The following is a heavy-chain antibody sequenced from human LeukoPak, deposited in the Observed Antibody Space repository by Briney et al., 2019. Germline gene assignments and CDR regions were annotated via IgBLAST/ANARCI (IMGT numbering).Heavy chain of an antibody. CDR3: ARVVPRIVVVPAAPFGY. J-gene: IGHJ4*02. Sequence: ASVKVSCKASGYTFTGYYMHWVRQAPGQGLEWIGWINPNSGGTNYAQKFQGRVTMTRDTSISTAYMELSRLRSDDTAVYYCARVVPRIVVVPAAPFGYWGQGTLVTVSS. CDR2: INPNSGGT. D-gene: IGHD2-2*01. V-gene: IGHV1-2*02. CDR1: GYTFTGYY.